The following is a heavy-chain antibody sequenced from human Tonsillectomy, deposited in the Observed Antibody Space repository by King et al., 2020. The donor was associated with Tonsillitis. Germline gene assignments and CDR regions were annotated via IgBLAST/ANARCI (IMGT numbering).Heavy chain of an antibody. J-gene: IGHJ4*02. CDR1: GFTFSSYA. D-gene: IGHD6-13*01. CDR2: ISGSGGST. CDR3: AKDMGSRCWAVRKSSSWCRVMY. V-gene: IGHV3-23*04. Sequence: EVQLVESGGGLVQPGGSLRLSCAASGFTFSSYAMSWVRQAPGKGLEWVSAISGSGGSTYYADSVKGRFTISRDNSKNTLYLQMNSLRAEDTAVYYCAKDMGSRCWAVRKSSSWCRVMYWGQGTLVTVSS.